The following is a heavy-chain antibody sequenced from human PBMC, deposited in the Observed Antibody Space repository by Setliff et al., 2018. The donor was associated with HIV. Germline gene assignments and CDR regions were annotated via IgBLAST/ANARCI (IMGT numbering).Heavy chain of an antibody. D-gene: IGHD3-10*01. CDR2: INSYNGNT. J-gene: IGHJ6*02. V-gene: IGHV1-18*04. Sequence: GASVKVSCKASGYTFTGHYLHWVRQDPGQGLEWMGWINSYNGNTKFAQKFQGRVTMTTDTSTTTAFMELRSLKADDTGIYYCSRSGVPPYYYYGMDVWGQGTTVTVSS. CDR1: GYTFTGHY. CDR3: SRSGVPPYYYYGMDV.